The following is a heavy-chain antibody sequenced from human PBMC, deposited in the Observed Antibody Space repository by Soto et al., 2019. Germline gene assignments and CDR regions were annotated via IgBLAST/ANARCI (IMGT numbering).Heavy chain of an antibody. D-gene: IGHD2-8*01. V-gene: IGHV1-46*01. CDR3: ARQARYCTNGVCSGYGMDG. J-gene: IGHJ6*02. Sequence: QVQLVQSGAEVKKPGASVKVSCKASGYTFTSYYMHWVRQAPGQGLEWMGIINPSGGSTSYAQKIQGRVTMTRDTSTSTVYMELSSLRSEDTAVYYCARQARYCTNGVCSGYGMDGWGQGTTVTVSS. CDR2: INPSGGST. CDR1: GYTFTSYY.